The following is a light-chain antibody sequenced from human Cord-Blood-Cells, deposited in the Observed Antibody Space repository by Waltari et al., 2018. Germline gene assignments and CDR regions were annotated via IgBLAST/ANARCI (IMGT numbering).Light chain of an antibody. J-gene: IGLJ2*01. CDR2: EVS. Sequence: QSALTQPASVSGSPGQSITISCTGTSSDVGGYNYVSWYQQHPGKAPKPMIYEVSKRPSGVSNRFSGSKSGTTASLTISGLQAEDEADYYCSSYTSSSTLVFGGGTKLTVL. CDR3: SSYTSSSTLV. CDR1: SSDVGGYNY. V-gene: IGLV2-14*01.